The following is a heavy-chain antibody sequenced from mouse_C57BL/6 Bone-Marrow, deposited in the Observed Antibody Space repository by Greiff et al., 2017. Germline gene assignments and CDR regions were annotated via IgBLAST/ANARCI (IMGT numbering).Heavy chain of an antibody. CDR1: GYTFTSYW. Sequence: QVQLQQPGAELVKPGASVKLSCKASGYTFTSYWLQWVKQRPGQGLEWIGEIDPSDSYNNYNQKFKDKATLTVDASSSTAYMQLSSLTSEDSAVYYCAREDYGSTFDVWGKGTTVTVSS. CDR3: AREDYGSTFDV. CDR2: IDPSDSYN. V-gene: IGHV1-50*01. J-gene: IGHJ1*03. D-gene: IGHD1-1*01.